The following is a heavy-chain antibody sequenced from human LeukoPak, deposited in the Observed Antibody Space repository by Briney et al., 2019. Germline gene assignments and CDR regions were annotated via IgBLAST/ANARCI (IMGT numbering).Heavy chain of an antibody. CDR3: ARGSPYSGSYYHYFDY. Sequence: PSETLSLTCTVSGGSISSYYWSWIRQPAGKGLEWIGRIYTSGSTNYNPSLKSRVTMSVDTSKNQFSLKLSSVTAADTAVYYCARGSPYSGSYYHYFDYWGQGTLVTVSS. J-gene: IGHJ4*02. D-gene: IGHD1-26*01. CDR2: IYTSGST. V-gene: IGHV4-4*07. CDR1: GGSISSYY.